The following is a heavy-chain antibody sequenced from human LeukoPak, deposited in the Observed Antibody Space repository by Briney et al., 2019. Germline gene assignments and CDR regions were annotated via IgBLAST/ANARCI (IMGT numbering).Heavy chain of an antibody. CDR1: GFSLSTYE. Sequence: GGSLRLSCAASGFSLSTYEMSWVRQAPGKGLEWVANIKQDGSEKYYVDSVKGRFTISRDNAKNSLYLQMNSLRAEDTAVYYCARDGVTMVRGVKVLDYYYYYMDVWGKGTTVTVSS. CDR3: ARDGVTMVRGVKVLDYYYYYMDV. J-gene: IGHJ6*03. D-gene: IGHD3-10*01. CDR2: IKQDGSEK. V-gene: IGHV3-7*01.